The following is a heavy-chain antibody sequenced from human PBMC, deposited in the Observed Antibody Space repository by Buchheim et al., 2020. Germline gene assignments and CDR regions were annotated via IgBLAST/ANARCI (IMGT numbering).Heavy chain of an antibody. J-gene: IGHJ4*02. CDR1: GFTFSSYW. CDR2: IKQDGSEK. Sequence: EVQLVESGGGLVQPGGSLRLSCAASGFTFSSYWMSWVRQAPGKGLEWVANIKQDGSEKYYVDSVKGRFTISRDNAKNSLYLQMNSLRAEDTAVYYCARDLRYFDWLFHKTPFFDYWGQGTL. V-gene: IGHV3-7*01. CDR3: ARDLRYFDWLFHKTPFFDY. D-gene: IGHD3-9*01.